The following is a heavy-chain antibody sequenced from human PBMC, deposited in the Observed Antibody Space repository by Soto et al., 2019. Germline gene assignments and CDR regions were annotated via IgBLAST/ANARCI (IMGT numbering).Heavy chain of an antibody. Sequence: ASVKVSCKASGYTFTSYYMHWVRQAPGQGLDWMGIINPSGGSTSYAQKFQGRVTMTRDTSTSTVYMELSSLRSEDTAVYYCARAGVLRYFPHWFDPWGQGTLVTVS. D-gene: IGHD3-9*01. V-gene: IGHV1-46*03. CDR1: GYTFTSYY. CDR3: ARAGVLRYFPHWFDP. J-gene: IGHJ5*02. CDR2: INPSGGST.